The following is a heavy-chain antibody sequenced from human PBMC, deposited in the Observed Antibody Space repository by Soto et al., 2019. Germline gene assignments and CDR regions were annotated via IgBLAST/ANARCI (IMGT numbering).Heavy chain of an antibody. CDR3: TTHEEGAPWAGGFDS. Sequence: PGGSLRLSCAASGFRFRTRAMSWVRQSPGKGLEWVASIRPGGDSTYYADSAKGRFAVSRDNSNVTLYLQMDSLRVEDTAIYYCTTHEEGAPWAGGFDSWGQGTLVTVSS. J-gene: IGHJ5*01. CDR1: GFRFRTRA. CDR2: IRPGGDST. D-gene: IGHD1-26*01. V-gene: IGHV3-23*01.